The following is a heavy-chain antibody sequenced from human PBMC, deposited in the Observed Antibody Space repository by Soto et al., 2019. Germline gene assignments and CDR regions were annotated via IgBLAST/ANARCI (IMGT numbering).Heavy chain of an antibody. CDR2: IYHSGGT. CDR3: ARRGTGYEYDYHYYFDL. D-gene: IGHD3-16*01. Sequence: QVQLQESGPGLVRPSGTLSLICTVSGGSINSSHWWSWVRQSPERGLEWIGEIYHSGGTTYNPSPQSRVTVSLDKSPNRFSLEVRSVTAADTALYFCARRGTGYEYDYHYYFDLWGQGSLVTVSS. V-gene: IGHV4-4*02. J-gene: IGHJ4*02. CDR1: GGSINSSHW.